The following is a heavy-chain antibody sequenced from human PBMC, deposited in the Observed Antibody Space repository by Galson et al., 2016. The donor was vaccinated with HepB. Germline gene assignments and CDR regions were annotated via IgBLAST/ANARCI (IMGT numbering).Heavy chain of an antibody. CDR1: GFTFSNYG. D-gene: IGHD2-21*01. Sequence: SLRLSCAASGFTFSNYGMHWVRQAPGKGLEWVAVISFDESNAYYGDSVKGRFTISRDNSKNTVYLQMNSLAAEDTAVYYCARIPDSWGQGTLVIVSS. J-gene: IGHJ4*02. CDR2: ISFDESNA. CDR3: ARIPDS. V-gene: IGHV3-30*03.